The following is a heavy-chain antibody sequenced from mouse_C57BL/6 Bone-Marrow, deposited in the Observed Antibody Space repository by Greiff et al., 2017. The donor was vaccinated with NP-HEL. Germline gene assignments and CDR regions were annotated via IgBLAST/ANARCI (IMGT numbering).Heavy chain of an antibody. CDR2: IDPEDGAT. V-gene: IGHV14-1*01. J-gene: IGHJ3*01. Sequence: VQLQQSGAELVRPGASVTLSCTASGFNITDYYMHWVKQRPEQGLEWIGRIDPEDGATEYAPKFQGKATMTADTSSNTAYLQRSSLTSEETAVYYCTVDGCPFAYWGQGTLVTVSA. D-gene: IGHD2-3*01. CDR3: TVDGCPFAY. CDR1: GFNITDYY.